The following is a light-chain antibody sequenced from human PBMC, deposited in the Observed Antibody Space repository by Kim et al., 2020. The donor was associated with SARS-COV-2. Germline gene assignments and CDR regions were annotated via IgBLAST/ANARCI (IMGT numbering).Light chain of an antibody. CDR2: DAS. CDR3: QQYHRFPQT. CDR1: QGISTY. V-gene: IGKV1-8*01. Sequence: AIRITQSPSSLSASTGDRVTITCRASQGISTYLAWYQQKPGKGPKLLIYDASTLQGGVPSRFSGSGSGTDFSLSISDLQSEDFATYYCQQYHRFPQTFGGGTRVEIK. J-gene: IGKJ4*01.